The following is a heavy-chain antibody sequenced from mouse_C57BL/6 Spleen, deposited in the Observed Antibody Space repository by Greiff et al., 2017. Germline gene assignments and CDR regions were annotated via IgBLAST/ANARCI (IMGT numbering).Heavy chain of an antibody. CDR3: ARSLDSSGSLAY. V-gene: IGHV1-80*01. CDR2: IYPGDGDT. D-gene: IGHD3-2*02. Sequence: VQLQQSGAELVKPGASVKISCKASGYAFSSYWMNWVKQRPGKGLEWIGQIYPGDGDTNYNGKFKGKATLTADKSSSTAYMQLSSLTSEDSAVYFCARSLDSSGSLAYWGQGPLVTLSA. CDR1: GYAFSSYW. J-gene: IGHJ3*01.